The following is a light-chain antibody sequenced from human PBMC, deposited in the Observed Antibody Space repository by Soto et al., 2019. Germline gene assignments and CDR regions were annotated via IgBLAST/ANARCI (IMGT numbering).Light chain of an antibody. J-gene: IGKJ2*02. Sequence: EVGLTQAPDTLSLSPGETATLSCRASQSVDRYVAWYQQKVGQAPRLLIYDSYTRATGVGARFAGSGSETDFSLTITSLEPEDFAVYYCQQRAKWPSTFGPGTKVEMK. CDR2: DSY. V-gene: IGKV3-11*01. CDR1: QSVDRY. CDR3: QQRAKWPST.